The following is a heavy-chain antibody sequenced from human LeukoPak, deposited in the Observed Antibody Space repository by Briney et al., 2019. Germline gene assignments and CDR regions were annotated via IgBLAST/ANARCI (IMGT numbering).Heavy chain of an antibody. D-gene: IGHD6-13*01. V-gene: IGHV3-30*18. CDR2: ISYDGSNK. Sequence: GRSLRLSCAASGFTFSSYGMHWVRQAPGKGLRWVAVISYDGSNKYYADSVKGRFTISRDNSKNTLYLQMNSLRAEDTAVYYCAKVVQYSSSWYGSYYYGMDVWGKGTTVTVSS. CDR1: GFTFSSYG. J-gene: IGHJ6*04. CDR3: AKVVQYSSSWYGSYYYGMDV.